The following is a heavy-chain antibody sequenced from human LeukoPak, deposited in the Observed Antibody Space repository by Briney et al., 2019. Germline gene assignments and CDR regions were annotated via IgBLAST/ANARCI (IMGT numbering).Heavy chain of an antibody. CDR1: GDSMIDNNFY. V-gene: IGHV4-39*07. CDR2: TYYNGRS. D-gene: IGHD1-26*01. CDR3: TKDSFGAVRDS. Sequence: SETLSLTCTVSGDSMIDNNFYWGWTRQSPQKGLEWIASTYYNGRSLYNPSLRSRVTISLDGPKNQIFLKLSSVTAADTAVYYCTKDSFGAVRDSWGRGILVTVSS. J-gene: IGHJ5*02.